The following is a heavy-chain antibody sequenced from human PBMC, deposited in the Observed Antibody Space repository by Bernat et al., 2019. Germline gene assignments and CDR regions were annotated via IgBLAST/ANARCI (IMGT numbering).Heavy chain of an antibody. V-gene: IGHV3-48*01. J-gene: IGHJ4*02. CDR2: IDSSSSTI. CDR1: GFTFSTDS. CDR3: ASPFDY. Sequence: EVHLVESGGGLVQPGGSLRLSCAASGFTFSTDSMNWVRQAPGKGLEWVSYIDSSSSTIYYADSVKGRFTISRDNAKNSLYLQMNSLRAEDTAVYYCASPFDYWGQGTLVTVSS.